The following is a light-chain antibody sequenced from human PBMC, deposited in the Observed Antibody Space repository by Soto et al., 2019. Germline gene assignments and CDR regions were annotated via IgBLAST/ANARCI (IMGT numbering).Light chain of an antibody. Sequence: QSLLTQPPSVSGAPGQMVTISCPGRSSNIGAGFDVHWYQQLPGTAPKLLIYDNNNRPSGVPDRFSGSKSGTSASLAITGLQAENEADYYCQSYDSSLSGYVFGTGTKVTVL. CDR2: DNN. CDR3: QSYDSSLSGYV. V-gene: IGLV1-40*01. J-gene: IGLJ1*01. CDR1: SSNIGAGFD.